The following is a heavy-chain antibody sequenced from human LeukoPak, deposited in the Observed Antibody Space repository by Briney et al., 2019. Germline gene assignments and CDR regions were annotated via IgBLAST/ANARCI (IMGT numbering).Heavy chain of an antibody. CDR2: IYPGDSDT. Sequence: GESLKISCKGSGYSFTSYWINWVRQMPGKVLEWMGIIYPGDSDTRYSPSFQGQVTISVDKSINTAYLQWSSLKALDTAMYYCARRSYGGKDFDYWGQGTLVTVSS. V-gene: IGHV5-51*01. D-gene: IGHD4-23*01. J-gene: IGHJ4*02. CDR3: ARRSYGGKDFDY. CDR1: GYSFTSYW.